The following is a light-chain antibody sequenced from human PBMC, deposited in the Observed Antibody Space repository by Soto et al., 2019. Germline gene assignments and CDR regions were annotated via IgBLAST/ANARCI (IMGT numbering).Light chain of an antibody. Sequence: QSVLTQPPSASGSPGQSVTISCTGTSNDVGGYNYVSWYQQHPGKAPKLMIYEVNKRPSGVPDRFSDSKSGNTASLTVSGLQAEDEADYYCSSFAVSNSFVFGTGTKLTVL. CDR2: EVN. J-gene: IGLJ1*01. CDR1: SNDVGGYNY. CDR3: SSFAVSNSFV. V-gene: IGLV2-8*01.